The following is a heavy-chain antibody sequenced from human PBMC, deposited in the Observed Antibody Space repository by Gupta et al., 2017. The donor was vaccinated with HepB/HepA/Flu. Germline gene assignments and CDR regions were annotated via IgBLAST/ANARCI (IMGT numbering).Heavy chain of an antibody. V-gene: IGHV3-21*01. J-gene: IGHJ4*02. Sequence: EVQLVESGGGLVKPGGSLRLSCAASGFTFSSYRMNWVRQAPEKGLEWVLCISSSSSYIYDGDSVKGRFTSSRNNAKNSLDLQMNRLRAEDTAVYYGARDLWGIWGRGWYGSGVDWGQGTLVTLFS. D-gene: IGHD6-19*01. CDR2: ISSSSSYI. CDR1: GFTFSSYR. CDR3: ARDLWGIWGRGWYGSGVD.